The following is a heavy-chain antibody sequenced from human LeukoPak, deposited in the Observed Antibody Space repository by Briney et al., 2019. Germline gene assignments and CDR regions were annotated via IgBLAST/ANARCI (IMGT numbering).Heavy chain of an antibody. V-gene: IGHV3-21*04. J-gene: IGHJ6*02. Sequence: GGSLRLSCAASGFTFSSYNMKWVRQAPGKGLEWVSSISSSSSYIYYAGSVKGRFTISRDNAKNSLYLQMNSLRAEDTAVYYCAREAVTGYGSGSWVSYYYYGLDVWGQGTTVTVSS. CDR2: ISSSSSYI. CDR1: GFTFSSYN. D-gene: IGHD3-10*01. CDR3: AREAVTGYGSGSWVSYYYYGLDV.